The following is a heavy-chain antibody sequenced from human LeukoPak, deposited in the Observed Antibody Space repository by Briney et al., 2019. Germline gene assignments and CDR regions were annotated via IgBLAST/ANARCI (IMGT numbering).Heavy chain of an antibody. Sequence: GGSLRLSCAASGFTFSNHWMHWVRQAPGKGLMWVSRINRDGSRTDYADSVKGRFTISRADAKNTLYLQVNSLRAEDTAVYFCARGGSDTAMSHDYWGQGTLVTVSS. J-gene: IGHJ4*02. V-gene: IGHV3-74*01. CDR3: ARGGSDTAMSHDY. D-gene: IGHD5-18*01. CDR1: GFTFSNHW. CDR2: INRDGSRT.